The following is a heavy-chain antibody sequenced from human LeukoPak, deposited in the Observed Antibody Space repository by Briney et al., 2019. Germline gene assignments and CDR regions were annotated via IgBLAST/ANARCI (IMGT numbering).Heavy chain of an antibody. CDR2: INHSGST. CDR1: GGSFSGYY. CDR3: AGLPYCSGGSCYSVYFDY. J-gene: IGHJ4*02. Sequence: SETLSLTCAVYGGSFSGYYWSWIRQPPGKGLEWIGEINHSGSTNYNPSLKSRVTISVDTSKNQFSLKLSPVTAADTAVYYCAGLPYCSGGSCYSVYFDYWGQGTLVTVSS. D-gene: IGHD2-15*01. V-gene: IGHV4-34*01.